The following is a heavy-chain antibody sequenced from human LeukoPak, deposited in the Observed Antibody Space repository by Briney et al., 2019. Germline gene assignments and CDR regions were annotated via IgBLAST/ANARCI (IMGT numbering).Heavy chain of an antibody. Sequence: GASVKVSCKVSGYTLTELSMHWVRQAPGKGLEWMGGFDPEDGETIYAQKFQGRVTMTEDTSTDTAYMELSSLRSEDTAVYYCATGIDYSDYGDAFDIWGQGTMVTVSS. V-gene: IGHV1-24*01. J-gene: IGHJ3*02. D-gene: IGHD4-11*01. CDR1: GYTLTELS. CDR2: FDPEDGET. CDR3: ATGIDYSDYGDAFDI.